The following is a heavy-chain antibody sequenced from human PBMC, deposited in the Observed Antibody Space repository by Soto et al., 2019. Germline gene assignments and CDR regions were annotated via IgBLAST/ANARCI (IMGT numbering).Heavy chain of an antibody. J-gene: IGHJ6*02. CDR2: IYYSGST. Sequence: PSETLSLTCTVSGGSISSYYWSWIRQPPGKGLEWTGYIYYSGSTNYNPSLKSRVTISVDTSKNQFSLKLSSVTAADTAVYYCARDGMSLYYYYGMDVWGQGTTVTVSS. V-gene: IGHV4-59*01. CDR3: ARDGMSLYYYYGMDV. D-gene: IGHD1-26*01. CDR1: GGSISSYY.